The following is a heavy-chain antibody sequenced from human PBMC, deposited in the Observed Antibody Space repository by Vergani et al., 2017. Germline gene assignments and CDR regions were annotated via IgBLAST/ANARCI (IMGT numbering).Heavy chain of an antibody. CDR1: GASITSGSFY. CDR2: IHASGTK. Sequence: QVQLQESGPGLVKPSQTLSLTCTVSGASITSGSFYWSWLRQPAGKGLEWIGRIHASGTKNYNPSLRSRVTLSVDTSKNQLSLKMISMTAADTAVYYCVRDSWRSDLRGVYWFDTWGQGTLVSVSS. CDR3: VRDSWRSDLRGVYWFDT. V-gene: IGHV4-61*02. D-gene: IGHD3-10*01. J-gene: IGHJ5*02.